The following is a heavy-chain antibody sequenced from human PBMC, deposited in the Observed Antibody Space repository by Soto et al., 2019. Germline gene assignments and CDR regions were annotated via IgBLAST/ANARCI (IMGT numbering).Heavy chain of an antibody. CDR3: AHTLVAGLGYYFDY. CDR2: IYWDDDK. Sequence: QITLKESGPTLVKPTQTLTLTCTFSGFSLSTTRVGVGWIRQPPGKALEWLALIYWDDDKRYSPFLKSRLTITKDPSKNQVVLTMTNMDPMDTATYFCAHTLVAGLGYYFDYWGQGTRVTVSS. V-gene: IGHV2-5*02. CDR1: GFSLSTTRVG. D-gene: IGHD6-19*01. J-gene: IGHJ4*02.